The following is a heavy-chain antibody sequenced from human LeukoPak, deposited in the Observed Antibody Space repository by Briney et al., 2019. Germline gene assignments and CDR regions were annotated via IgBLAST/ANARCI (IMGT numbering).Heavy chain of an antibody. J-gene: IGHJ5*02. CDR3: AREDGSGSRNWLDP. CDR1: GYTFTSYG. V-gene: IGHV1-18*01. Sequence: ASVKVSFKSSGYTFTSYGISGVRQAPGQGPEWMGWISAYNGNTNYAQKLQGRVTMTTDTSTSTAYMELRSLRSDDTAVYYCAREDGSGSRNWLDPWGPGTLVTVSS. CDR2: ISAYNGNT. D-gene: IGHD3-10*01.